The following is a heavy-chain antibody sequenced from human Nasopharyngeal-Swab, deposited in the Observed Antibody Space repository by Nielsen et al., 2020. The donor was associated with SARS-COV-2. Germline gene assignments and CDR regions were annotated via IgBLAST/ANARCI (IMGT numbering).Heavy chain of an antibody. V-gene: IGHV1-69*13. D-gene: IGHD6-19*01. CDR2: IIPIFGTA. Sequence: SVKVSCKASGYTFTSYDINWVRQATGQGLEWMGGIIPIFGTANYAQKFQGRVTITADESTSTAYMELSSLRSEDTAVYYCARDDLSSGWNYYYGMDVWGQGTTVTVSS. CDR3: ARDDLSSGWNYYYGMDV. CDR1: GYTFTSYD. J-gene: IGHJ6*02.